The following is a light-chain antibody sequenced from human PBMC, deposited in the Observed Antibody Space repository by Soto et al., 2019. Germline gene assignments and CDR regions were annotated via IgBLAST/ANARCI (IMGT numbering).Light chain of an antibody. Sequence: QSALTQPPSASGSPGQSVTISCTGTSSDVGGYNYVSWYQQHPGKAPKLMIYEVSKRPSGVPDRFSGSKSGNTASLTVSGLQVEDEADYYCSSYAGSNNLEVFGGGTKLTVL. CDR2: EVS. CDR1: SSDVGGYNY. CDR3: SSYAGSNNLEV. J-gene: IGLJ2*01. V-gene: IGLV2-8*01.